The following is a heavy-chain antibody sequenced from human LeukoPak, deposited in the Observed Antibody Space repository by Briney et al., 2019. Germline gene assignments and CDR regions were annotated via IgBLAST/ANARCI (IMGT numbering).Heavy chain of an antibody. CDR3: ARSDYFDD. Sequence: PGGSLRLSCVASGLTFSSNWMHWVRQAPGKGLVWVSRISSDGSDTFYADSVKGRFTISRDNAKNTLYLQMNSLRTEDTAVYYCARSDYFDDWGQGTLVTVSS. J-gene: IGHJ4*02. CDR1: GLTFSSNW. V-gene: IGHV3-74*01. CDR2: ISSDGSDT.